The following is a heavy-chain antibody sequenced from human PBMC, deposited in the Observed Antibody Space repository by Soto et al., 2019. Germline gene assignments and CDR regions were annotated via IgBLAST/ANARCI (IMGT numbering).Heavy chain of an antibody. CDR2: TRNKANSYTT. Sequence: EVQLVESGGGLVQPGGSLRLSCAASGFTFSDHYMDWVRQAPGKGLEWVGRTRNKANSYTTEYAASVKGRFTISRDDSKHSLYLQMNSLKTEDTAVYYCATVSGSGSYYFDYWGQGTLVTVSS. CDR3: ATVSGSGSYYFDY. V-gene: IGHV3-72*01. J-gene: IGHJ4*02. CDR1: GFTFSDHY. D-gene: IGHD1-26*01.